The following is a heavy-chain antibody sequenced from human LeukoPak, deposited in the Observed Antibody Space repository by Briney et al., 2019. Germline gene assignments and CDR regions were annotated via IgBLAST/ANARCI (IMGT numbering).Heavy chain of an antibody. Sequence: SETLSLTCAVYGGSFSGYYWSWIRQPPGKGLEWIGEINHSGSTNYNPSLKSRVTISVDTSKNQFSLKLSSVTAADTAVYYCARPTKLDAFDIWGQGTMVTVSS. CDR3: ARPTKLDAFDI. CDR1: GGSFSGYY. CDR2: INHSGST. D-gene: IGHD5-12*01. J-gene: IGHJ3*02. V-gene: IGHV4-34*01.